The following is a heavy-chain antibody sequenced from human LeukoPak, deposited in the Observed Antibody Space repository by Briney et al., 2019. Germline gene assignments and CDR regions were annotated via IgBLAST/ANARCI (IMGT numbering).Heavy chain of an antibody. J-gene: IGHJ2*01. V-gene: IGHV3-30-3*01. CDR2: ISYDGSNK. CDR1: GFTFSSYV. CDR3: ASNPPPPLFFYDSSGYPHWYFDL. Sequence: GGSLRLSCAASGFTFSSYVMHWVRQAPGKGLEWVALISYDGSNKYYADSVKGRFTISRDNSKNTLYLQMNSLRAEDTAVYYCASNPPPPLFFYDSSGYPHWYFDLWGRGTLVTVSS. D-gene: IGHD3-22*01.